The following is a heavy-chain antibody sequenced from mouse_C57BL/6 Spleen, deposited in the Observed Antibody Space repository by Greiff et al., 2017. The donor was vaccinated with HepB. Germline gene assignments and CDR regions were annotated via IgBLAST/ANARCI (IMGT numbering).Heavy chain of an antibody. D-gene: IGHD1-1*01. CDR3: TGGFITTAVGYFDV. Sequence: QVQLQQSGAELVRPGASVTLSCKASGYTFTDYEMHWVKQTPVHGLEWIGAIDPETGGTAYNQKFKGKAILTADKSSSTAYMELRSLTSEDSAVYYCTGGFITTAVGYFDVWGTGTTVTVSS. J-gene: IGHJ1*03. CDR2: IDPETGGT. V-gene: IGHV1-15*01. CDR1: GYTFTDYE.